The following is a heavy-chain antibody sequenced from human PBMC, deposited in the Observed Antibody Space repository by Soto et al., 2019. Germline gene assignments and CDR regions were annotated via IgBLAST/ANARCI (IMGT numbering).Heavy chain of an antibody. D-gene: IGHD4-17*01. Sequence: GGSLRLSCAASGFTVSSNYMSWVRQAPGKGLEWVSVIYSGGSTYYADSVKGRFTISRDNSKNTLYLQMNSLRAEDTAVYYCARAVMRGTGSTVPRPIDYWGQGTLVTVSS. CDR1: GFTVSSNY. V-gene: IGHV3-66*01. J-gene: IGHJ4*02. CDR2: IYSGGST. CDR3: ARAVMRGTGSTVPRPIDY.